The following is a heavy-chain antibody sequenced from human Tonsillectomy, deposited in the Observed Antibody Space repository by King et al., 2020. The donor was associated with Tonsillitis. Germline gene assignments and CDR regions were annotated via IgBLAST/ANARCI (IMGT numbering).Heavy chain of an antibody. V-gene: IGHV1-69*04. J-gene: IGHJ4*02. CDR3: ARETPEHYYDSSGYYYHDY. Sequence: QLVQSGAEVKKPGSSVKVSCKASGGTFSSYAISWVRQAPGQGLEWMGRIIPILGIANYAQKFQGRVTITADKSTSTAYMELSSLRSEDTAVYYCARETPEHYYDSSGYYYHDYWGQGTLVTVSS. CDR2: IIPILGIA. D-gene: IGHD3-22*01. CDR1: GGTFSSYA.